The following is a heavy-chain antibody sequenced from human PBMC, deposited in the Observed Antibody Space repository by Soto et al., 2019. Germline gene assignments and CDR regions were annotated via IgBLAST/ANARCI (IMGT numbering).Heavy chain of an antibody. V-gene: IGHV1-69*01. CDR1: GGTFSSYA. Sequence: QVQLVQSGAEVKKPGSSVKVSCKASGGTFSSYAISWVRQAPGQGLEWMGGIIPIFGTANYAQKFQGRVTITADESTSTAYMELSSLRSEDTAVCYCARDPAYYDFWSGYYTPYYYYGMDVWGQGTTVTVSS. CDR2: IIPIFGTA. D-gene: IGHD3-3*01. J-gene: IGHJ6*02. CDR3: ARDPAYYDFWSGYYTPYYYYGMDV.